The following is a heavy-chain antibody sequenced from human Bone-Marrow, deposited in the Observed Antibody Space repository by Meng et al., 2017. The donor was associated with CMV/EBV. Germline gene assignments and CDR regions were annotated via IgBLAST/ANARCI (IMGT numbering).Heavy chain of an antibody. D-gene: IGHD3-16*01. J-gene: IGHJ4*02. CDR1: WASIKNYT. Sequence: QWHIQELGPGLVKPSETCFLAGIVSWASIKNYTCNWVRQLAGQGLEWIGLIQVIGHTVYNPSLKSRVTVSLDASKSQFSLTLNSVTAADTATYYCAGSRPGGGACDYWGQGILVTVSS. V-gene: IGHV4-4*07. CDR3: AGSRPGGGACDY. CDR2: IQVIGHT.